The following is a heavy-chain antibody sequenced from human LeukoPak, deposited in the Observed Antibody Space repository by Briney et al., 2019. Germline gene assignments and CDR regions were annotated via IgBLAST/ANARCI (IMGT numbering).Heavy chain of an antibody. V-gene: IGHV3-11*01. D-gene: IGHD6-19*01. CDR1: GFTFSDYY. J-gene: IGHJ4*02. CDR2: ISSSGSTI. CDR3: AKIPDLSSGWYDY. Sequence: GGSLRLSCAASGFTFSDYYMSWIRQAPGKGLEWVSYISSSGSTIYYADSVKGRFTISRDNSKNTLYLQMNSLRAEDTAVYYCAKIPDLSSGWYDYWGQGTLVTVSS.